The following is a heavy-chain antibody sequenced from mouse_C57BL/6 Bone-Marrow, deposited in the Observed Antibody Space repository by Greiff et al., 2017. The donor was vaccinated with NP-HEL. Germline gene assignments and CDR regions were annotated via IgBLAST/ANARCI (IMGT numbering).Heavy chain of an antibody. J-gene: IGHJ1*03. V-gene: IGHV1-72*01. CDR2: IDPTSGGT. CDR3: ARYYYGSRGWYFDV. CDR1: GYTFTSYW. Sequence: QVQLKQPGADLVKPGASVKLSCKASGYTFTSYWMHWVKQRPGRGLEWIGRIDPTSGGTKFNEKFKTKATLTVDKPPSTAYMQLSSLTSEDSAVYYCARYYYGSRGWYFDVWGTGTTVTVSS. D-gene: IGHD1-1*01.